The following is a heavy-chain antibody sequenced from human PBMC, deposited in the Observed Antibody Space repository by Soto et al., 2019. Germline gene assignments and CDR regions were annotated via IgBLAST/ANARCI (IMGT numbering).Heavy chain of an antibody. V-gene: IGHV1-46*01. D-gene: IGHD1-26*01. CDR2: INPSGDST. CDR3: ARDRERRKYSFDF. CDR1: GYAFTSYY. Sequence: QVQLVQSGAEVKGPGASIKVSCKTSGYAFTSYYLHWVRQAPGQGLEWMGVINPSGDSTNYAQKFQGRVTMTRDTSTSTVYMELSSLRSEDTAVYYCARDRERRKYSFDFWGQGALVTV. J-gene: IGHJ4*02.